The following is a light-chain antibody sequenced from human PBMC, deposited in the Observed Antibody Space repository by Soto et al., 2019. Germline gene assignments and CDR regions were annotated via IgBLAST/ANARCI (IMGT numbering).Light chain of an antibody. J-gene: IGKJ5*01. CDR3: QQYDKRFPIT. V-gene: IGKV3-15*01. Sequence: EILMTQSPSSLSASVGDRVTISCRASQSVGRKLVWYQQKAGQAPRPLIFDASTRATGIPARFSGSGSGTEFTLTISRLEPEDFAVYYCQQYDKRFPITFGQGTRLEIK. CDR2: DAS. CDR1: QSVGRK.